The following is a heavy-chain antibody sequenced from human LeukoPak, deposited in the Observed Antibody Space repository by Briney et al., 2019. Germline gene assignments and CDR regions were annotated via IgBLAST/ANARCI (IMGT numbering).Heavy chain of an antibody. Sequence: GGSLRLSCAASGFTFSSYWMSWVRQAPGKGLEWVANIKQDGSEKYYVDSVKGRFTISRDNAKNSLYLQMNSPRAEDTAVYYCARGVWVYGISAPPDYWGQGTLVTVSS. J-gene: IGHJ4*02. V-gene: IGHV3-7*03. D-gene: IGHD3-9*01. CDR1: GFTFSSYW. CDR2: IKQDGSEK. CDR3: ARGVWVYGISAPPDY.